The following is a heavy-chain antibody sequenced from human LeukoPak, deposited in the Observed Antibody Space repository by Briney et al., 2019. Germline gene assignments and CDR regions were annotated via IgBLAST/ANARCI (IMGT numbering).Heavy chain of an antibody. CDR3: AREIAVAAPRYYGMDV. J-gene: IGHJ6*02. V-gene: IGHV1-18*01. D-gene: IGHD6-19*01. CDR2: IRTHNGET. CDR1: GYTFTSYG. Sequence: GASVKVSCKASGYTFTSYGISWVRQAPGQGLEWMGWIRTHNGETSYAQRLQDRVTMTTDTSTNTAYMVLSSLRSDDTAVYYCAREIAVAAPRYYGMDVWGQGTTVTVSS.